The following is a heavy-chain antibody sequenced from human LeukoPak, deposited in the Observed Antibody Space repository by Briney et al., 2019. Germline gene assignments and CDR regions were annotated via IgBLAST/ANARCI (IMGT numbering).Heavy chain of an antibody. CDR3: AKEGDYYDSSGYYLSFDY. J-gene: IGHJ4*02. Sequence: GGSLRLSCAASGFTFSSYWMHWVRQAPGKGLVWVSRINSDGSTASYADSVRGRFTISRDNAKNTLYLQMNSPRAEDTAVYYCAKEGDYYDSSGYYLSFDYWGQGTLVTVSS. CDR1: GFTFSSYW. CDR2: INSDGSTA. V-gene: IGHV3-74*01. D-gene: IGHD3-22*01.